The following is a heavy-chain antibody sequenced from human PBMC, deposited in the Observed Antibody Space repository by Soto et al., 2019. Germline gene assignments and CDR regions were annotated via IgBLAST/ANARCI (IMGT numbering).Heavy chain of an antibody. CDR3: ATVARIAVAGHFDY. CDR1: GFTFSIYS. J-gene: IGHJ4*02. D-gene: IGHD6-19*01. CDR2: ISSSSSYI. Sequence: GGSLRLSCAASGFTFSIYSMNWVRQAPGKGLEWVSSISSSSSYIYYADSVKGRFTISRDNAKNSLYLQMSSLRAEDTAVYYCATVARIAVAGHFDYWGQGTLVTVSS. V-gene: IGHV3-21*01.